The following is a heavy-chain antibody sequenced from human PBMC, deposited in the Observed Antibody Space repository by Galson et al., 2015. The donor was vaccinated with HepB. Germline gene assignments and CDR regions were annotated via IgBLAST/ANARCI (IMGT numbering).Heavy chain of an antibody. D-gene: IGHD6-19*01. CDR2: ISSRSTYI. Sequence: SLRLSCAASGFIFNTHAFNWVRQAPGKGLEWVSSISSRSTYIYYANSVKDRFTVSRDNARRSLYLQMNSLTAEDTAVYYCAREGEVAGPTGSLDFWGQGTLVTVFS. CDR3: AREGEVAGPTGSLDF. V-gene: IGHV3-21*01. J-gene: IGHJ4*02. CDR1: GFIFNTHA.